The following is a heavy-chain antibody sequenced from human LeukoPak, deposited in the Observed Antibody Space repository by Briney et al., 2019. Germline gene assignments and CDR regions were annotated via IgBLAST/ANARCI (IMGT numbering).Heavy chain of an antibody. V-gene: IGHV4-59*01. Sequence: PSETLSLTCTVSGGSISSYYWSWIRKPPGKGLEWIGYIYYSGSTNYNPSLKSRVTISVDTSKNQFSLKLSSVTAADTAVYYCAREASSGPNAFDIWGQGTMVTVSS. J-gene: IGHJ3*02. CDR3: AREASSGPNAFDI. D-gene: IGHD6-19*01. CDR1: GGSISSYY. CDR2: IYYSGST.